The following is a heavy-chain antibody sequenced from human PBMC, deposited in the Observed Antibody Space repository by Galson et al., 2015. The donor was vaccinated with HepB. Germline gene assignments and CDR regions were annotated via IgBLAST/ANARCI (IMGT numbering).Heavy chain of an antibody. CDR1: GYTFTSYY. Sequence: SVKVSCKASGYTFTSYYMHWVRQAPGQGLEWMGIINPSGGSTSYAQKLQGRVTMTRDTSTSTVYMELSSLRSEDTAVYYCARAELDRYYYYGMDVWGQGTTVTVSS. CDR2: INPSGGST. D-gene: IGHD1-1*01. CDR3: ARAELDRYYYYGMDV. V-gene: IGHV1-46*04. J-gene: IGHJ6*02.